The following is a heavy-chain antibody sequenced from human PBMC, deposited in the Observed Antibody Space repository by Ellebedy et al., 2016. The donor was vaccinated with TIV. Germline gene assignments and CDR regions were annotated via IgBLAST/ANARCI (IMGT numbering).Heavy chain of an antibody. CDR2: INQDGSEE. Sequence: GESLKISCAASGFSFRSYWMSWVRQAPGKGLEWVANINQDGSEEYYVDSAKGRFTISRDNAKNSLFLLMNSLSAEDTAVYYCATDGSYGDYLSPVHAFEIWGQGTKVTVSS. D-gene: IGHD4-17*01. V-gene: IGHV3-7*01. J-gene: IGHJ3*02. CDR3: ATDGSYGDYLSPVHAFEI. CDR1: GFSFRSYW.